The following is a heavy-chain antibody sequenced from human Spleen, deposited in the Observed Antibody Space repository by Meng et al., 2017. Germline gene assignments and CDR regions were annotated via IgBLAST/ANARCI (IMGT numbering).Heavy chain of an antibody. J-gene: IGHJ4*02. V-gene: IGHV3-23*01. Sequence: GGSLRLSCAASGFTFSSYAMTWVRQAPGKGLEWVSGISITGRTTFYADSVRGRFTISRDNSKNTLFLQLNSLRAEDTAVYFCAKEEVPNDYWGQGTLVTVSS. CDR3: AKEEVPNDY. CDR1: GFTFSSYA. D-gene: IGHD1-1*01. CDR2: ISITGRTT.